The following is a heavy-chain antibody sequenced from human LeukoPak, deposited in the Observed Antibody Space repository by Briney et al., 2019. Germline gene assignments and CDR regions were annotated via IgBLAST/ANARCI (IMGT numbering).Heavy chain of an antibody. CDR3: ARGSYSDY. CDR1: GGSFSGYY. CDR2: INHSGST. D-gene: IGHD3-10*01. V-gene: IGHV4-34*01. Sequence: PSETLSLTCAVYGGSFSGYYWSWIRQPPGKGLEWIGEINHSGSTNYNPSLKSRVTISVDTSKNQFSLKLSSVTAAGTAVYYCARGSYSDYWGQGTLVTVSS. J-gene: IGHJ4*02.